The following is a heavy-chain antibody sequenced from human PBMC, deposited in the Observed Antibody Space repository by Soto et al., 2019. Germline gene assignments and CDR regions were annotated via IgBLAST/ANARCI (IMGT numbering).Heavy chain of an antibody. CDR2: IIPMLGVR. Sequence: QVQLVQSGAEVKKPGSSVKVSCKDSGGTFSTYSMFWVRQAPGQGLEWMGRIIPMLGVRNYAQRFQDRVRIPADKSTATVHMELSSLRSEDTALYYCTIGSWSGEVFDIWGQGTMVTVSS. CDR3: TIGSWSGEVFDI. J-gene: IGHJ3*02. CDR1: GGTFSTYS. V-gene: IGHV1-69*02. D-gene: IGHD2-21*01.